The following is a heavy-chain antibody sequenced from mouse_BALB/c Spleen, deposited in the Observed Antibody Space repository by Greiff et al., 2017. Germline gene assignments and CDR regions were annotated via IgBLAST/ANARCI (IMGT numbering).Heavy chain of an antibody. J-gene: IGHJ2*01. CDR3: ALTVTAY. V-gene: IGHV14-3*02. Sequence: EVQVVESGAELVKPGASVKLSCTASGFNIKDTYMHWVKQRPEQGLEWIGRIDPANGNTKYDPKFQGKATITADTSSNTAYLQLSSLTSEDTAVYYCALTVTAYWGQGTTLTVSS. CDR2: IDPANGNT. CDR1: GFNIKDTY. D-gene: IGHD1-2*01.